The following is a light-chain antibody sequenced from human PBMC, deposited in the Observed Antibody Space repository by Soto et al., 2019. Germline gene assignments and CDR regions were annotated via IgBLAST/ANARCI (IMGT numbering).Light chain of an antibody. V-gene: IGLV2-8*01. J-gene: IGLJ3*02. CDR3: SSYAGSNILV. CDR2: EVT. Sequence: QSALTQPPSASGSPGQSVTISCTGTSSDVGRYNYVSWYQQHPGKAPKVMIYEVTKRPSGVPDRFSGSKSGNTASLTVSGLQAEDEADYYCSSYAGSNILVFGGGTKVTVL. CDR1: SSDVGRYNY.